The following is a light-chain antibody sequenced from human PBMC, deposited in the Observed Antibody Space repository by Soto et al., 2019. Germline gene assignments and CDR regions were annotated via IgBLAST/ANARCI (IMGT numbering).Light chain of an antibody. CDR2: DAS. J-gene: IGKJ1*01. CDR1: QSISSW. V-gene: IGKV1-5*01. CDR3: QQYNTYSPERT. Sequence: DIQMTQSPSTLSASVGDRVTITCRASQSISSWLAWYQQKPGQAPKLLIYDASTLQSGVPSRFSASGSGTEFTLTISSLQPDDFATYYCQQYNTYSPERTFGQGTKVDIK.